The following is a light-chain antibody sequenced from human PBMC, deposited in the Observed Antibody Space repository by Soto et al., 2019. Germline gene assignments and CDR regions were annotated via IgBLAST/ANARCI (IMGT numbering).Light chain of an antibody. Sequence: EIVLTQSPATLSVSPGERATLSCRASQSVGSNLAWYQQNPGQAPRVLIYGASTRATGIPARFSGSGSGTEFTLTISSLQSADFAVYHCQHYNNWPPTWTFGQGTKVEVK. V-gene: IGKV3-15*01. CDR2: GAS. J-gene: IGKJ1*01. CDR3: QHYNNWPPTWT. CDR1: QSVGSN.